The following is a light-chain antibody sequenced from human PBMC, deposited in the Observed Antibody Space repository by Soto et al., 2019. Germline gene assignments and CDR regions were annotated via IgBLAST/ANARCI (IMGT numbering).Light chain of an antibody. CDR1: QSISIN. Sequence: EIVMTQSPATLSVSPGERATLSCRASQSISINLAWYQQRPGQAPRLLIYGASTRATGVPARVSGSGSGTEFTLTISNLESEDFAVYYCQQYRNWPSITFGQGTRLEIK. CDR3: QQYRNWPSIT. J-gene: IGKJ5*01. V-gene: IGKV3-15*01. CDR2: GAS.